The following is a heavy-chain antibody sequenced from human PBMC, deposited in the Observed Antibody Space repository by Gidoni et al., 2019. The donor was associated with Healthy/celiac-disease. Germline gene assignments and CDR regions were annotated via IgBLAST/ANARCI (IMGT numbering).Heavy chain of an antibody. CDR2: INPSGGST. D-gene: IGHD5-18*01. CDR1: GYTVTSYY. CDR3: ARGKVDTAMGYAFDI. V-gene: IGHV1-46*01. Sequence: QVQLVQSGAEVKKPGASVKVACKESGYTVTSYYMHWVRQAPGQGLEWMGIINPSGGSTSYAQKFQGRVTMTRDTSTSTVYMELSSLRSEDTAVYYCARGKVDTAMGYAFDIWGQGTMVTVSS. J-gene: IGHJ3*02.